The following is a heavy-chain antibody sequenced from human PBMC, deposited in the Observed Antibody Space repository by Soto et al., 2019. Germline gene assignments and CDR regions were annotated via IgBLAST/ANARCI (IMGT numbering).Heavy chain of an antibody. CDR1: GYSFALYW. Sequence: LGESLKISCKGSGYSFALYWIGWVRQMPGKDLEWMGIIYPSDSDVRYSPSFQGQVTMSADKSISTVYLQWNSLKASDTAMYYCARIIADWYFDLWGRGTLVTV. CDR3: ARIIADWYFDL. V-gene: IGHV5-51*01. D-gene: IGHD3-16*02. CDR2: IYPSDSDV. J-gene: IGHJ2*01.